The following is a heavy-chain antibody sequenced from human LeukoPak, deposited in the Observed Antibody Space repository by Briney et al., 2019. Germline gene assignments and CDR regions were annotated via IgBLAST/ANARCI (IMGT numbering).Heavy chain of an antibody. CDR1: GGSISSGDYY. D-gene: IGHD6-13*01. CDR2: IYYSGST. V-gene: IGHV4-30-4*01. Sequence: KASETLSLTCTVSGGSISSGDYYWSWIRQPPGKGLEWIGYIYYSGSTYYNPSLKSRVTISVDTSKNQFSLKLSSVTAADTAVYYCARDPHSSSWWDAFDIWGQGTMVTVSS. CDR3: ARDPHSSSWWDAFDI. J-gene: IGHJ3*02.